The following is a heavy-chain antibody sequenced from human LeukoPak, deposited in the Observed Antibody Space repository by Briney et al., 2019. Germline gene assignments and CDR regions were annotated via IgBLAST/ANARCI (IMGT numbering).Heavy chain of an antibody. CDR2: INHSGST. J-gene: IGHJ4*02. CDR1: GGSFSGYY. CDR3: ARQANH. V-gene: IGHV4-34*01. Sequence: SETLSLTCAVYGGSFSGYYWSWIRQPPGKGLEWIGEINHSGSTNYNPSLKSRVTISVDTSKNQFSLKLSSVTAADTAVYYCARQANHWGRGTLVTVSS.